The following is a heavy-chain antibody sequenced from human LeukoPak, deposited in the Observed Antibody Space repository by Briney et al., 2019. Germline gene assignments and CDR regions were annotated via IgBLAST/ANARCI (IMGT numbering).Heavy chain of an antibody. V-gene: IGHV1-18*01. Sequence: ASVKVSCKSSGYPFTTYGITWVRQAPGQGLEWMGWISTYNGNTNYAQKLQGRVTMTTDTSTSTAYMELRSLRSDDTAMYYCARDRMDTGTYFDYWGQGTLVTVSS. CDR1: GYPFTTYG. J-gene: IGHJ4*02. CDR3: ARDRMDTGTYFDY. CDR2: ISTYNGNT. D-gene: IGHD5-18*01.